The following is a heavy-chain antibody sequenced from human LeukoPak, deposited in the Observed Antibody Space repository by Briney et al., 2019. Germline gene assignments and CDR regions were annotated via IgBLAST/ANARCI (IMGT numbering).Heavy chain of an antibody. CDR3: ARSKWELLGSYFDY. CDR2: IIPIFGTA. V-gene: IGHV1-69*05. J-gene: IGHJ4*02. CDR1: GGTFSSYA. Sequence: SVKVSCKASGGTFSSYAISWVRQAPGQGLEWVGRIIPIFGTANYAQKFQGRVTITTDESTSTAYMELSSLRSEDTAVYYCARSKWELLGSYFDYWGQGTLVTVSS. D-gene: IGHD1-26*01.